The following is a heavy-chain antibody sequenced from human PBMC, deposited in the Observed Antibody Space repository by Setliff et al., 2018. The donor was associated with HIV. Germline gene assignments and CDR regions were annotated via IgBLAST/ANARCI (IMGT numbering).Heavy chain of an antibody. CDR3: VTVGINDYGDYTGGCDI. Sequence: ASVKVSCKVSGYTLSELSRHWVRQAPGKGLEWMGGFDPEEGEIMFAQRLQGRLNMTEDTSTGTAYMELSSLRSEDTAVYYCVTVGINDYGDYTGGCDIWGQGTVVTVSS. V-gene: IGHV1-24*01. CDR2: FDPEEGEI. CDR1: GYTLSELS. D-gene: IGHD4-17*01. J-gene: IGHJ3*02.